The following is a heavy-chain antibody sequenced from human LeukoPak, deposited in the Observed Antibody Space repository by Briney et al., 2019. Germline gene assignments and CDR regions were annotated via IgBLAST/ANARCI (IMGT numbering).Heavy chain of an antibody. CDR3: ARARGSGPYDAFDI. Sequence: GGSLRLSCAASGFTFDDYGMSWVRQAPGKGLEWVSGINWNAGSTGYADSVRGRFTISRDNAKNSLLLQMNSLRAEDTALYYCARARGSGPYDAFDIWGQGTMVTVSS. D-gene: IGHD6-19*01. CDR2: INWNAGST. J-gene: IGHJ3*02. V-gene: IGHV3-20*04. CDR1: GFTFDDYG.